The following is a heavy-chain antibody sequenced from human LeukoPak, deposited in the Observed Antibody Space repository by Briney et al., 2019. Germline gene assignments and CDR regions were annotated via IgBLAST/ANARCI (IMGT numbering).Heavy chain of an antibody. CDR1: GFTFSSYW. V-gene: IGHV3-74*01. CDR3: ARGGSPPEALGDAFDI. Sequence: PGGSLRLSCAASGFTFSSYWMHWVRQAPGKGLVWVSRIKNDGSTTGYADSVKGRSTISRDNAKNTLYLQMNSLRAEDTAVYYCARGGSPPEALGDAFDIWGQGTMVTVSS. D-gene: IGHD1-26*01. J-gene: IGHJ3*02. CDR2: IKNDGSTT.